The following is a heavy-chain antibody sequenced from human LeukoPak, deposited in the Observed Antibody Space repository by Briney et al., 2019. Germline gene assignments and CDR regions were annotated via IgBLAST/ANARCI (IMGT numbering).Heavy chain of an antibody. CDR2: ISYDGSNK. D-gene: IGHD3-10*01. CDR1: GSTFSSYA. CDR3: ASLLWFGELGDDY. Sequence: TGGSLRLSCAASGSTFSSYAMHWVRQAPGKGLEWVAVISYDGSNKYYADSVKGRFTISRDNSKNTLCLQMNSLRAEDTAVYYCASLLWFGELGDDYWGQGTLVTVSS. J-gene: IGHJ4*02. V-gene: IGHV3-30-3*01.